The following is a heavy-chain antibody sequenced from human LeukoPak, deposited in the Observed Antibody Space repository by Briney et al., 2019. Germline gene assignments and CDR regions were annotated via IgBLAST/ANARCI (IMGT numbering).Heavy chain of an antibody. D-gene: IGHD3-22*01. CDR3: ARTYYYDSSGTGMDV. Sequence: GESLKISCKGSGYSFTSYWIGWARQMPGKGLEWMGIIYPGDSDTRYSPSFQGQVTISVDKSINTAYLQWSSLKASDTAMYYCARTYYYDSSGTGMDVWGQGTTVTVSS. V-gene: IGHV5-51*01. J-gene: IGHJ6*02. CDR2: IYPGDSDT. CDR1: GYSFTSYW.